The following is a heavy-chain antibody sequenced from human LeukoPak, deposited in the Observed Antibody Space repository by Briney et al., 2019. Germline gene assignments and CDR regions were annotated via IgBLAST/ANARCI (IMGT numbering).Heavy chain of an antibody. CDR2: INSDGSST. J-gene: IGHJ4*02. CDR3: WVPATAGEGDY. CDR1: GFTFSSYW. D-gene: IGHD2-2*01. V-gene: IGHV3-74*01. Sequence: PGGSLRLSCAASGFTFSSYWMHWVRQAPGKGLVWVSRINSDGSSTSYADSVKGRFTISRDNAKNTLYLQMNSLRAEDTAVYYCWVPATAGEGDYWGQGTLVTVSS.